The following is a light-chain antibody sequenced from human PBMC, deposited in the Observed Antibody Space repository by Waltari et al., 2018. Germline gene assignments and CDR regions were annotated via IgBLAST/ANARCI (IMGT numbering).Light chain of an antibody. J-gene: IGKJ2*01. V-gene: IGKV4-1*01. CDR1: QSVLYSSNNKNY. CDR2: WAS. CDR3: QQYYTTPLT. Sequence: DIVMTQSPDSLAVTLGETATINCKSSQSVLYSSNNKNYLAWYQQTPGQPPKLLIYWASARESGVPDRFRGSGSGTDFTLTISSLQAEDVAVYYCQQYYTTPLTFGQGTKLEIK.